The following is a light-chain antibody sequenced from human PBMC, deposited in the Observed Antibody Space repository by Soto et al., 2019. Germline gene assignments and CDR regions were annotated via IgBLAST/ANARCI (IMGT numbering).Light chain of an antibody. CDR2: GAS. CDR1: QSISTW. V-gene: IGKV1-5*01. J-gene: IGKJ4*01. Sequence: DVQMTQSPSTLSASVGDRVTITCRASQSISTWLAWYQQKSGKAPNLLIYGASSLKRGVPSRFSGSGSGTEVTLTISSLQPDDFATYYGQQYNSYPLTVGGGTKVEI. CDR3: QQYNSYPLT.